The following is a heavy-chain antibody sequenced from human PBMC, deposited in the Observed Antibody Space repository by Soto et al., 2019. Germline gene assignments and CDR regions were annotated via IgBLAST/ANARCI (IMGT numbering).Heavy chain of an antibody. V-gene: IGHV4-31*03. J-gene: IGHJ6*02. CDR1: GGSISSGDYY. Sequence: QVQLQESGPGLVKPSQTLSLTCTVSGGSISSGDYYWAWIRQFPGKGLEGMGYIRHSGSSYHNPPIXXRXSISLATSKNQFSLRLTSLTAADTAVYYCARDYYHSPVSMDVWGQGTTVTVSS. D-gene: IGHD3-22*01. CDR2: IRHSGSS. CDR3: ARDYYHSPVSMDV.